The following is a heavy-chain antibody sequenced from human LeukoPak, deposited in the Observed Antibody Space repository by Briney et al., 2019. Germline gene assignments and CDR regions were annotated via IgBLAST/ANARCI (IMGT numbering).Heavy chain of an antibody. Sequence: SETLSLTCAVYGGSFSGYYWSWICQPPGKGLEWIGEINHSGSTNYNPSLKSRVTISVDTSKNQFSLKLSSVTAADTAVYYCARGPRIASRLYYYMDVWGKGTTVTVSS. CDR2: INHSGST. J-gene: IGHJ6*03. CDR3: ARGPRIASRLYYYMDV. V-gene: IGHV4-34*01. CDR1: GGSFSGYY. D-gene: IGHD2-21*01.